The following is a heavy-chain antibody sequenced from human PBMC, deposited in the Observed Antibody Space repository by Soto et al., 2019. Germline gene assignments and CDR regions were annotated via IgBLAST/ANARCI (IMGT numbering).Heavy chain of an antibody. CDR1: GGSISSSSYY. CDR2: IYYSGST. V-gene: IGHV4-39*01. D-gene: IGHD4-17*01. Sequence: SETLSLTCTVSGGSISSSSYYWGWIRQPPGKGLEWIGSIYYSGSTYYNPSLKSRVTISVDTSKNQFSLKLSSVTAADTAVYYCAIMTTIYFDYWGQGTLVTVSS. CDR3: AIMTTIYFDY. J-gene: IGHJ4*02.